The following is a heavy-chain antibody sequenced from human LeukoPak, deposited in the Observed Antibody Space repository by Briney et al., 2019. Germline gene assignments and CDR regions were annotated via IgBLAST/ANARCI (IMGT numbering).Heavy chain of an antibody. CDR3: TTEDDILTGYPNDY. CDR2: IYSGGST. J-gene: IGHJ4*02. V-gene: IGHV3-53*01. D-gene: IGHD3-9*01. CDR1: GFTVSSNY. Sequence: GGSLRLSCAASGFTVSSNYMSWVRQAPGKGLEWVSVIYSGGSTYYADSVKGRFTISRDNSKNTLYLQMNSLKTEDTAVYYCTTEDDILTGYPNDYWGQGTLVTVSS.